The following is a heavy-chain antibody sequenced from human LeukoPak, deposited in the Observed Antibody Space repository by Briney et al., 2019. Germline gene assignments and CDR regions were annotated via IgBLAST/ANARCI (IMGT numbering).Heavy chain of an antibody. CDR2: IWYDGSNK. CDR3: AREFNEAYCGGDCWYFDY. CDR1: GFTFSSCG. Sequence: PGRSLRLSCAASGFTFSSCGMHWVRQAPGKGLEWVAVIWYDGSNKYYADSVKGRFTISRDNSKNTLYLQMNSLRAEDTAVYYCAREFNEAYCGGDCWYFDYWGQGTLVTVSS. J-gene: IGHJ4*02. D-gene: IGHD2-21*02. V-gene: IGHV3-33*01.